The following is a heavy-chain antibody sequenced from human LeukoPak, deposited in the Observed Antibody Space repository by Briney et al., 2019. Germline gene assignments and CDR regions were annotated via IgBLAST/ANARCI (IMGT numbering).Heavy chain of an antibody. CDR3: ARSGQEIRVDRWFDP. V-gene: IGHV1-2*02. D-gene: IGHD2-2*01. CDR1: GYTFTGYY. J-gene: IGHJ5*02. CDR2: IIPNSGGT. Sequence: ASVKVSCKASGYTFTGYYMHWVRQAPGQGLEWMGWIIPNSGGTNYAQKFQGRVTMTRDTSISTAYMELSRLRSDDTAVYYCARSGQEIRVDRWFDPWGQGTLVTVSS.